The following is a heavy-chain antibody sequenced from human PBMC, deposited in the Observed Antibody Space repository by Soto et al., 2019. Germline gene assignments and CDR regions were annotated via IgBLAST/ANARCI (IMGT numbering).Heavy chain of an antibody. D-gene: IGHD2-15*01. CDR3: VRDIGGSGVFAP. Sequence: QVQVQESGPGLVKPSETLSLTCTVSGGSINNYYCSWIRQAAGKGLEWIGRIYSSGTTNYNPSLKSRVTMSVDMSKSQFSLTLRSVTAADTAVYYCVRDIGGSGVFAPWGQGTLVAVSS. J-gene: IGHJ5*02. CDR2: IYSSGTT. CDR1: GGSINNYY. V-gene: IGHV4-4*07.